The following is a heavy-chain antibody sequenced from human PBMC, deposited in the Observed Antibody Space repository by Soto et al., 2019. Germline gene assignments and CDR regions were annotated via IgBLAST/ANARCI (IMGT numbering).Heavy chain of an antibody. J-gene: IGHJ4*02. CDR1: GYTFTSYY. Sequence: GASVKVSCKASGYTFTSYYMHWVRQAPGQGLEWMGIINPSGGSTSYAQKFQGRVTMTRDTSTSTVYMELSSLRSEDTAVYYCARASEITMIVVAPYYFDYWGQGTLVTVSS. V-gene: IGHV1-46*01. CDR3: ARASEITMIVVAPYYFDY. D-gene: IGHD3-22*01. CDR2: INPSGGST.